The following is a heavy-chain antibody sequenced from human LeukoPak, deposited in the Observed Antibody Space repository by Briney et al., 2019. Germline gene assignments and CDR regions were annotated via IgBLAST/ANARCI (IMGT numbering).Heavy chain of an antibody. J-gene: IGHJ4*02. CDR2: ISPYNGNT. Sequence: ASVKVSCKASGYTFTTYGMSWVRQAPGQGLEWMGWISPYNGNTNYEQKIQGRVTMTTDKSKSTAYMELRSLRSDDTAVYYCARGRAVVVAATDYWGQGTLVTVSS. D-gene: IGHD2-15*01. CDR3: ARGRAVVVAATDY. V-gene: IGHV1-18*01. CDR1: GYTFTTYG.